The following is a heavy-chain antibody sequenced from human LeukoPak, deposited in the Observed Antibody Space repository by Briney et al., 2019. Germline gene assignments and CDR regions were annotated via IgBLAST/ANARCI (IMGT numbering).Heavy chain of an antibody. CDR2: ISSSSSTI. CDR3: ARRRRDGYAFDP. CDR1: GFTFSSYS. J-gene: IGHJ5*02. D-gene: IGHD5-24*01. Sequence: PGGPLRLSCAASGFTFSSYSMNWARQAPGKGLEWVSYISSSSSTIYYADSVKSRFTISRDNAKNSLYLQMNSLRAEDTAVYYCARRRRDGYAFDPWGQGTLVTVSS. V-gene: IGHV3-48*04.